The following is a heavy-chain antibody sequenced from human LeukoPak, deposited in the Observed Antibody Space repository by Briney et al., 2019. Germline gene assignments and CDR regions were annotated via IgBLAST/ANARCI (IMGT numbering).Heavy chain of an antibody. CDR2: ISAYNGNT. D-gene: IGHD3-22*01. CDR3: ARGGPFTYYYDSSGYTLTDFDY. Sequence: ASVKVSCKASGYTFTSYGISWVRQAPGQGLEWMGWISAYNGNTNYAQKLRGRVTMTTDTSTSTAYMELRSLRSDDTAVYYCARGGPFTYYYDSSGYTLTDFDYWGQGTLVTVSS. J-gene: IGHJ4*02. V-gene: IGHV1-18*01. CDR1: GYTFTSYG.